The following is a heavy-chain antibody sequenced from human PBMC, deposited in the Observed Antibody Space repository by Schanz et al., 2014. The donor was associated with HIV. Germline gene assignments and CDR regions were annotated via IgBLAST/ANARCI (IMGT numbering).Heavy chain of an antibody. Sequence: QVQLVESGGGVVQPGRSLRLSCAASGFTFRSYGMHWVRQAPGKGLEWVAVISYDRRNKYYADSVKGRFSISRDKSKNTLYLQMNRLRAEDTAVYYCAKDRRGGYQFLYGLDVWGQGTTVTVSS. CDR3: AKDRRGGYQFLYGLDV. D-gene: IGHD2-2*01. V-gene: IGHV3-30*18. J-gene: IGHJ6*02. CDR1: GFTFRSYG. CDR2: ISYDRRNK.